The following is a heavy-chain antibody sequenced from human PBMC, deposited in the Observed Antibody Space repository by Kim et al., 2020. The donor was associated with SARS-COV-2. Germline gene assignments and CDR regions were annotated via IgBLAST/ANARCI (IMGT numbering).Heavy chain of an antibody. CDR2: IKSKTDGGTT. V-gene: IGHV3-15*01. D-gene: IGHD5-18*01. CDR3: TEVDTAMDRNYYYYGMDV. Sequence: GGSLRLSCAASGFTFSNAWMSWVRQAPGKGLEWVGRIKSKTDGGTTDYAAPVKGRFTISRDDSKNTLYLQMNSLKTEDTAVYYCTEVDTAMDRNYYYYGMDVWGQGTTVTVSS. CDR1: GFTFSNAW. J-gene: IGHJ6*02.